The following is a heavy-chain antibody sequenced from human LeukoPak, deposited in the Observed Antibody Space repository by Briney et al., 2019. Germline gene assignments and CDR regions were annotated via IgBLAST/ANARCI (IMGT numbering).Heavy chain of an antibody. CDR3: AGTSGYSYGYGGYYYMDV. J-gene: IGHJ6*03. CDR1: GGTFSSYA. CDR2: IIPIFGTA. Sequence: SVKVSCKASGGTFSSYAISWVRQAPGQGPEWMGGIIPIFGTANYAQKFQGRVTITTDESTSTAYMELSSLRSEDTAVYYCAGTSGYSYGYGGYYYMDVWGKGTMVTVSS. V-gene: IGHV1-69*05. D-gene: IGHD5-18*01.